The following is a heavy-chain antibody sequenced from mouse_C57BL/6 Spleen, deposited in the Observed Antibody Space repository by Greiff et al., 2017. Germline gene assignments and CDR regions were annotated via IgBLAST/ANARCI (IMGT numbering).Heavy chain of an antibody. CDR2: ISGGGGNT. V-gene: IGHV5-9*01. Sequence: EVNVVESGGGLVKPGGSLKLSCAASGFTFSSYTMSWVRQTPEKRLEWVATISGGGGNTYYPDSVKGRFTISRDNAKNTLYLQMSSLRSEDTALYYCARYYDYGAWFAYWGQGTLVTGSA. J-gene: IGHJ3*01. CDR3: ARYYDYGAWFAY. CDR1: GFTFSSYT. D-gene: IGHD2-4*01.